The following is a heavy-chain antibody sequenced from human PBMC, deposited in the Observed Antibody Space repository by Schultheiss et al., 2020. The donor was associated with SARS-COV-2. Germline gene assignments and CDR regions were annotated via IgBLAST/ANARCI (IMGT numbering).Heavy chain of an antibody. Sequence: SETLSLTCTVSGGSISSYYWSWIRQPPGKGLEWIGYIYYSGSTNYNPSLKSRVTMSVDTSKNQFSLKLSSVTAADTAVYYCARSYYYDSSGYLTFDYWGQGTLVTVSS. J-gene: IGHJ4*02. CDR2: IYYSGST. CDR1: GGSISSYY. D-gene: IGHD3-22*01. CDR3: ARSYYYDSSGYLTFDY. V-gene: IGHV4-59*01.